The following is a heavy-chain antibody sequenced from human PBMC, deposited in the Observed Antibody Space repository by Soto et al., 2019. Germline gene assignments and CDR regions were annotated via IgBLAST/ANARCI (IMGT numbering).Heavy chain of an antibody. J-gene: IGHJ5*02. CDR1: GGSFTRHA. V-gene: IGHV1-69*01. Sequence: QVQLVQSGAEVKKPGSSVKVSCKASGGSFTRHAISWVRQAPGHGLEWMGGIVPIIGVANYEQNFQDSFTIFGEDATSMAYRELTTLKLGERAIYNFARGGVDYNYFFVSWGQGTLVPVS. D-gene: IGHD4-4*01. CDR3: ARGGVDYNYFFVS. CDR2: IVPIIGVA.